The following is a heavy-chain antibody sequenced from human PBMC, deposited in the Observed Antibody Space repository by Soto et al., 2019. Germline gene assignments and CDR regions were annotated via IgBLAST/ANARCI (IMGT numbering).Heavy chain of an antibody. Sequence: GGSLRLSCAASGCNFSSYGMHWVRQAPGKGLEWVAVISYDGSNKYYADSVKGRFTISRDNSKNTLYLQMNSLRTEDTAVYYCARRGPGTYFDYWGQGTLVTVSS. D-gene: IGHD6-13*01. CDR2: ISYDGSNK. CDR1: GCNFSSYG. CDR3: ARRGPGTYFDY. J-gene: IGHJ4*02. V-gene: IGHV3-30*03.